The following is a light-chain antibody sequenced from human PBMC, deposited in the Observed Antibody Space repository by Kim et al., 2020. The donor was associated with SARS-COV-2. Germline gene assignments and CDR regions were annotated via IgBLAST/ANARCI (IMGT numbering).Light chain of an antibody. Sequence: VAPGQTASITCSGDKLGDKFACWFQQKPGQSPVLVIYQDNKRPSGIPERFSGSNSGNTATLTISGTQAMDEADYYCQAWDSNTGVFGTGTKVTVL. CDR2: QDN. V-gene: IGLV3-1*01. CDR3: QAWDSNTGV. J-gene: IGLJ1*01. CDR1: KLGDKF.